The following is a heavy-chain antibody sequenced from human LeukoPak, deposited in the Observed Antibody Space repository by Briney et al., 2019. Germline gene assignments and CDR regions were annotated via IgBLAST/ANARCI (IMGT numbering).Heavy chain of an antibody. CDR2: IGGSGGST. Sequence: GSLSLSCAASGFTFNSYDMHWVRQATGKGLEWVSAIGGSGGSTYYADSVKGRFTISRDNSKNTLYLQMNSLRGEDTAVYYCAKDLSIRGVIVFNYFDYGGQGTLVTVSS. V-gene: IGHV3-23*01. D-gene: IGHD3-16*02. CDR1: GFTFNSYD. J-gene: IGHJ4*02. CDR3: AKDLSIRGVIVFNYFDY.